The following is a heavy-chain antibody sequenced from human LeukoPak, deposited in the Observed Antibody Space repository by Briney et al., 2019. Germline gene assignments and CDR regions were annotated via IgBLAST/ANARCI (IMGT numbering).Heavy chain of an antibody. D-gene: IGHD4-23*01. J-gene: IGHJ4*02. V-gene: IGHV3-64*01. CDR1: GFTFSSYA. CDR2: ISSNGGST. Sequence: GRSLRLSCAASGFTFSSYAMHWVRQAPGKGLEYVSAISSNGGSTYYANSVKGRFTISRDNSKNTLYLQMGSLRAEDMAVYYCARAHGGNSFDYWGQGTLVTVSS. CDR3: ARAHGGNSFDY.